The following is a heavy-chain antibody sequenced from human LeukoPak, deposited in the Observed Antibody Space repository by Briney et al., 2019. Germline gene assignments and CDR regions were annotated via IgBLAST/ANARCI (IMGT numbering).Heavy chain of an antibody. CDR1: GFTFSSYS. CDR3: ARDQESGYSYGYDAFDI. CDR2: VSSSSSYI. D-gene: IGHD5-18*01. J-gene: IGHJ3*02. V-gene: IGHV3-21*01. Sequence: GGSLRLSCAASGFTFSSYSMNWVRQAPGKGLEWVSSVSSSSSYIYYADSVKGRFTISRDNAKNSLYLQMNSLRAEDTAVYYCARDQESGYSYGYDAFDIWGQGTLVTVSS.